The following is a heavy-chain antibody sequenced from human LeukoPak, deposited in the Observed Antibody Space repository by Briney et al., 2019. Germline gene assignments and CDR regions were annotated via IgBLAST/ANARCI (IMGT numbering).Heavy chain of an antibody. J-gene: IGHJ4*02. D-gene: IGHD2-15*01. CDR1: GGSISSGSYY. CDR2: INHSGST. CDR3: ARHPASRYCSGGSCSYQWLTKYYFDY. V-gene: IGHV4-61*09. Sequence: PSQTLSLTCTVSGGSISSGSYYWSWIRQPAGKGLEWIGEINHSGSTNYNPSLKSRVTISVDTSKNQFSLKLSSVTAADTAVYYCARHPASRYCSGGSCSYQWLTKYYFDYWGQGTLVTVSS.